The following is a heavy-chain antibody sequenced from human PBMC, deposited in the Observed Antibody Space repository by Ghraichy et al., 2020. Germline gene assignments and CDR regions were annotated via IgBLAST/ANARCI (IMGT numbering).Heavy chain of an antibody. J-gene: IGHJ3*01. CDR3: AREEGPTEGDVISGAFDV. Sequence: GGSLRLSCVASGFTFSSNYYMTWVRQAPGKGLEWVANIKQDGSDKFYVDSVKGRFTISRDNAKNSLYLQMNSLRAEDTAVYYCAREEGPTEGDVISGAFDVGGQGTMVTVSS. D-gene: IGHD3-16*01. CDR2: IKQDGSDK. CDR1: GFTFSSNYY. V-gene: IGHV3-7*03.